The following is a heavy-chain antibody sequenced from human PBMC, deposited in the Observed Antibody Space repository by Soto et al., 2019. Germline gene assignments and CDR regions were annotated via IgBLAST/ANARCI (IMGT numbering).Heavy chain of an antibody. V-gene: IGHV3-7*05. Sequence: GGSLRLSCAASGFTFSSFWMSWVRQPAGKGLEWVATIKQDGSERYYVDSVKGRFTISRDNAKNSLYLQMNSLRAEDTAVYYCARGVWFGELSQIWFDPWGQGTLVTVSS. CDR2: IKQDGSER. J-gene: IGHJ5*02. D-gene: IGHD3-10*01. CDR3: ARGVWFGELSQIWFDP. CDR1: GFTFSSFW.